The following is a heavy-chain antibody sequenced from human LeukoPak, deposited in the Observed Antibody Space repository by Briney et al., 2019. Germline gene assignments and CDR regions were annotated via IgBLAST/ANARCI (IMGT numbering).Heavy chain of an antibody. J-gene: IGHJ6*03. D-gene: IGHD5-12*01. CDR3: AKSGYDWGGYYYYYYMDV. V-gene: IGHV3-30*04. CDR1: GFTFSSYA. Sequence: GGSLRLSCAASGFTFSSYAMHWVRQAPGKGLEWVAVISYDGSNKYYADSVKGRFTISRDNSKNTLYLQMNSLRAEDTAVYYCAKSGYDWGGYYYYYYMDVWGKGSTVTIPS. CDR2: ISYDGSNK.